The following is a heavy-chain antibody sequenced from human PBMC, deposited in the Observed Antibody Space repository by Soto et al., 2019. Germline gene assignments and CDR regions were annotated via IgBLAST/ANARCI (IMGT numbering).Heavy chain of an antibody. CDR3: ARINCDCFSFDY. CDR1: GITVSSNY. Sequence: PGGSLRLSCAASGITVSSNYMSWVRQAPGKGLEWVSVIYTSGTAYYAASVKGRFTLSRDDSSNTLYLQMTSLRAEDTAVYYCARINCDCFSFDYWGRGTMVTVSS. V-gene: IGHV3-66*01. D-gene: IGHD2-21*02. CDR2: IYTSGTA. J-gene: IGHJ4*02.